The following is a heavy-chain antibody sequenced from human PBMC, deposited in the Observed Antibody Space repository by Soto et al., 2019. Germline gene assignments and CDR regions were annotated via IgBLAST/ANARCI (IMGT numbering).Heavy chain of an antibody. V-gene: IGHV4-34*01. CDR2: INHSGST. Sequence: SETLSLTCAVYGGSFSGYYWSWIRQSPGKGLEWIGEINHSGSTNYNPSLKSRVTISVDTSKNQFSLKLSSVTAADTAVYYCARKRGLYFDYWGQGTLVTVSS. D-gene: IGHD3-16*01. J-gene: IGHJ4*02. CDR1: GGSFSGYY. CDR3: ARKRGLYFDY.